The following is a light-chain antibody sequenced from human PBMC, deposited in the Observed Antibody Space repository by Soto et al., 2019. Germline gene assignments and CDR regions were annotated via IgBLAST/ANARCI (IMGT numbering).Light chain of an antibody. CDR2: TNN. CDR3: QSYDISLSGSV. Sequence: QSVLTQPPSVSGAPGQRVTISCTGSNSNIGAGYDVHWYQQLPGTAPKLLIYTNNNRPSGVPDRFSGSKSGTSASLAITGLQAEDEADYYCQSYDISLSGSVFGGGTQLTVL. CDR1: NSNIGAGYD. V-gene: IGLV1-40*01. J-gene: IGLJ2*01.